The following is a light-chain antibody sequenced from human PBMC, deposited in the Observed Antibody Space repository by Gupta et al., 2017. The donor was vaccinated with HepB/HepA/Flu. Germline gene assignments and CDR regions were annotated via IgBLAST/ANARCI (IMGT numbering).Light chain of an antibody. Sequence: DVVMTQSPDSLAVSLGERATINCKSSQIVLYNSNNKNYLAWYQQKPGQPPKLLIYWASTRESGVPDRFSGSGSGTDFTLTISSLQAEDVAVYYCQQYYSTPPTFGQGTKVEIK. CDR1: QIVLYNSNNKNY. V-gene: IGKV4-1*01. CDR2: WAS. J-gene: IGKJ1*01. CDR3: QQYYSTPPT.